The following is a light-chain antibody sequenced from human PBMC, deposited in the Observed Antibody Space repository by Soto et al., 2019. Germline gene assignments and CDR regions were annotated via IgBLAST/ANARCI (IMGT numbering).Light chain of an antibody. J-gene: IGKJ5*01. V-gene: IGKV3-15*01. Sequence: EIVMTQSPATLSVSPGDRATLSCRASESVSSKLGWYQQKPGQAPRLLIYGASTRATGIPARFSGSGSGTEFTLTIRSVHSEDFAVYYCQQYNDWPPITFGQGTRLEIK. CDR2: GAS. CDR1: ESVSSK. CDR3: QQYNDWPPIT.